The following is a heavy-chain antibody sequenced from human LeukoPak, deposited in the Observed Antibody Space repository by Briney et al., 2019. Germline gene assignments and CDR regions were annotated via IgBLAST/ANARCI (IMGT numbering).Heavy chain of an antibody. CDR2: IYTSGST. CDR1: GGPFNSGGVY. CDR3: ARDNLSGLDY. Sequence: SETLSLTCTVSGGPFNSGGVYWSWIRQPAGKGLEWIGRIYTSGSTNYNPSLKSRVTISLDTSQNQFSLNLNSVTAADTAVYFCARDNLSGLDYWGQGTLVTVSS. V-gene: IGHV4-61*02. D-gene: IGHD3-16*02. J-gene: IGHJ4*02.